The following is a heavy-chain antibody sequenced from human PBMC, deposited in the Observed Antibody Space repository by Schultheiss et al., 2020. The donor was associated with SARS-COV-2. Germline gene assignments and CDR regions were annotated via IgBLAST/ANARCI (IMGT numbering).Heavy chain of an antibody. V-gene: IGHV1-8*02. J-gene: IGHJ6*02. CDR3: ARGVHYGSGSWAYYYYGMDV. D-gene: IGHD3-10*01. Sequence: ASVKVSCKASGGTFSSYAISWVRQATGQGLEWMGWMNPNSGNTGYAQKFQGRVTMTRNTSISTAYMELSSLRSEDTAVYYCARGVHYGSGSWAYYYYGMDVWGQGTTVTVSS. CDR1: GGTFSSYA. CDR2: MNPNSGNT.